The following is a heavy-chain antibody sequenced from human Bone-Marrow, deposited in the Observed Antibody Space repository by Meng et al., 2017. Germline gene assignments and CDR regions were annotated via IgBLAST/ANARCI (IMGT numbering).Heavy chain of an antibody. V-gene: IGHV3-23*01. D-gene: IGHD3-10*01. Sequence: GESLKISCAASGFTFSSYAMSWVRQAPGKGLEWVSAISGSGGSTYYADFVKGRFTISRDNSKNTLCLQMNSLRAEDTAVYYCATFYYGSENPSVWGPGTTVTVSS. J-gene: IGHJ6*02. CDR1: GFTFSSYA. CDR3: ATFYYGSENPSV. CDR2: ISGSGGST.